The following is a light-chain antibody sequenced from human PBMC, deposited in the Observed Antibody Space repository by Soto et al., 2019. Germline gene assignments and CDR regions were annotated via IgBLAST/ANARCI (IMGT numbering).Light chain of an antibody. CDR2: KAS. J-gene: IGKJ1*01. V-gene: IGKV1-5*03. CDR3: QQYKSNRRT. CDR1: QTISSW. Sequence: DIQMTQSPSTLSGSVGDRVTITCRASQTISSWLAWYQQKPGKAPKLLIYKASTLKSGVPSRFSGSGSGTEFTLTISSLQPDDFATYYCQQYKSNRRTFGQGTKVDNK.